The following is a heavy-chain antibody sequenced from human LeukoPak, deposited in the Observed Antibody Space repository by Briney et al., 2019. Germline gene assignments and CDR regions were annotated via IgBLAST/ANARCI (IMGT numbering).Heavy chain of an antibody. V-gene: IGHV1-2*02. CDR1: GYTFTGYY. CDR3: ARVHDYGDPNWFDP. J-gene: IGHJ5*02. Sequence: ASVKVSCKASGYTFTGYYMHWVRQAPGQGLEWMGWINPNSGGTNYAQKFQGRVTMTRDTSISTAYMEMSRLRSDDTAVYYCARVHDYGDPNWFDPWGQGTLVTVSS. CDR2: INPNSGGT. D-gene: IGHD4-17*01.